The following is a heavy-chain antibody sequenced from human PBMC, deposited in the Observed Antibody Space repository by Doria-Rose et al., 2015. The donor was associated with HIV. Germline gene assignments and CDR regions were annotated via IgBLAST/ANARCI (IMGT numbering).Heavy chain of an antibody. CDR3: AKDRNYDFWNGHTTFDS. CDR2: ISGSGDNA. V-gene: IGHV3-23*01. D-gene: IGHD3-3*01. J-gene: IGHJ4*02. Sequence: EWVSSISGSGDNAHYADSVKGRFTISRDNSKNTLYLQMNSLRAEDTAVYHCAKDRNYDFWNGHTTFDSWGQGTLVTVSS.